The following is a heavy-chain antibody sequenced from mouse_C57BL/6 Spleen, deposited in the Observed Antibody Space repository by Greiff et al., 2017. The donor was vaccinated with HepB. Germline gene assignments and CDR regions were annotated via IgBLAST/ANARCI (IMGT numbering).Heavy chain of an antibody. V-gene: IGHV1-55*01. Sequence: QVQLQQPGAELVKPGASVKMSCKASGYTFTSYWITWVKQRPGQGLEWIGDIYPGSGSTNYNEKFKSKATLTVDTSSSTAYMQLSSLTSEDSAVYYCARGYYYGSSYGGAWFAYWGQGLWSLSLQ. CDR2: IYPGSGST. CDR3: ARGYYYGSSYGGAWFAY. D-gene: IGHD1-1*01. CDR1: GYTFTSYW. J-gene: IGHJ3*01.